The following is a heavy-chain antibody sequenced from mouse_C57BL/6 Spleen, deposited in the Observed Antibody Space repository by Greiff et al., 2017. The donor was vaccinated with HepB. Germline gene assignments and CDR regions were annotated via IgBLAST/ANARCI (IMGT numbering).Heavy chain of an antibody. J-gene: IGHJ2*01. CDR1: GYTFTSYW. Sequence: VQLQQPGAELVKPGASVKLSCKASGYTFTSYWMHWVKQRPGQGLEWIGMIHPNSGSTNYNEKFKSKATLTVDKSSSTAYMQLSSLTSEDSAVYYCARRLYDPYYFDYWGQGTTLTVSS. D-gene: IGHD2-10*02. CDR2: IHPNSGST. V-gene: IGHV1-64*01. CDR3: ARRLYDPYYFDY.